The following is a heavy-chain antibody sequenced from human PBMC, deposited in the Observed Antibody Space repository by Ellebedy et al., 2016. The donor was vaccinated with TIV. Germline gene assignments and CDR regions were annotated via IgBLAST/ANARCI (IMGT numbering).Heavy chain of an antibody. D-gene: IGHD4-23*01. J-gene: IGHJ6*02. Sequence: MPGGSLRLSCSVSGGSISRSSYYWGWIRQPPGKGLEWIGSIYYSGSTYYNPSFKSRVTISVDTSKNQFSLKLTSVTAADTAVYYCAVVTPWHYYYGLDVWGQGTTVTVSS. CDR1: GGSISRSSYY. CDR3: AVVTPWHYYYGLDV. CDR2: IYYSGST. V-gene: IGHV4-39*01.